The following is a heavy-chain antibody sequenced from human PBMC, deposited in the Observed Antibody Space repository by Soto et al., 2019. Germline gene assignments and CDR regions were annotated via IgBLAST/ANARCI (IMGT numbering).Heavy chain of an antibody. V-gene: IGHV1-69*02. CDR3: AREYTIFGVVAFDI. CDR2: IIPILGIA. CDR1: GGTFSSYT. Sequence: QVQLVQSGAEVKKPGSSVKVSCKASGGTFSSYTISWVRQAPGQGLEWMGRIIPILGIANYAQKFQGKVTITADKSTSTAYMELSSLRSEDTAVYYCAREYTIFGVVAFDIWGQGTMVTVSS. J-gene: IGHJ3*02. D-gene: IGHD3-3*01.